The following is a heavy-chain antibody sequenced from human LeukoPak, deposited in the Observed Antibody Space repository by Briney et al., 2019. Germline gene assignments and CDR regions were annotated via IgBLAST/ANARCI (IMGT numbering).Heavy chain of an antibody. CDR1: RGSFSGSS. Sequence: SETLSLTCAVYRGSFSGSSWSWFRQPPRKGVEWSGEINHSGSTNYNPSLKSRVTISVDTSKNQFSLKLSSVTAADTAVYYCARGFIAVTRYRNYYYGMDVWGQGTTVTVSS. CDR3: ARGFIAVTRYRNYYYGMDV. D-gene: IGHD6-19*01. V-gene: IGHV4-34*01. CDR2: INHSGST. J-gene: IGHJ6*02.